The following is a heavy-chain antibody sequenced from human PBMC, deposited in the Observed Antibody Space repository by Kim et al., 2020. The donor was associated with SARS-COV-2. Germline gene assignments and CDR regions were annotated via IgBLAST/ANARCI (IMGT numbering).Heavy chain of an antibody. CDR1: GYTLTELS. Sequence: ASVKVSCKVSGYTLTELSMHWVRQAPGKGLEWMGGFDPEDGETIYAQKFQGRVTMTEDTSTDTAYMELSSLRSEDTAVYYCATDGKVGAIAGYYYGMDVWGQGTTVTVSS. D-gene: IGHD1-26*01. J-gene: IGHJ6*02. V-gene: IGHV1-24*01. CDR2: FDPEDGET. CDR3: ATDGKVGAIAGYYYGMDV.